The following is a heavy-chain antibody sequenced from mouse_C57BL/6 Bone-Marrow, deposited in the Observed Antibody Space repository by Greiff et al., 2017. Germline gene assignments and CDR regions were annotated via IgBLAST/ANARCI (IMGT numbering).Heavy chain of an antibody. Sequence: QVQLQQPGAELVKPGASVKMSCKASGYTFTSYWITWVKQRPGPGLEWIGDIYPGSGSTNYNEKFKSKATLTVDTSSRTAYMQLSSLTSEDSAVYYCARRSSSGPAWFAYWGQGTLVTVSA. V-gene: IGHV1-55*01. CDR1: GYTFTSYW. D-gene: IGHD3-2*02. CDR3: ARRSSSGPAWFAY. CDR2: IYPGSGST. J-gene: IGHJ3*01.